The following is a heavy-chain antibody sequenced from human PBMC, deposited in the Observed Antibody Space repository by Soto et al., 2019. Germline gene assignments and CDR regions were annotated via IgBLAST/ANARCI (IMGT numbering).Heavy chain of an antibody. CDR3: TRSNNVVVTAIRWFDP. Sequence: ASVKVSCKASGYTFTSYAIHWVRQAPGQRLEWMGWINAGNGDTRYSQKFQGRVTITRDTSASTAYMELSSLRSEDTAVYYCTRSNNVVVTAIRWFDPWGQGTLVTVSS. J-gene: IGHJ5*02. CDR1: GYTFTSYA. D-gene: IGHD2-21*02. CDR2: INAGNGDT. V-gene: IGHV1-3*01.